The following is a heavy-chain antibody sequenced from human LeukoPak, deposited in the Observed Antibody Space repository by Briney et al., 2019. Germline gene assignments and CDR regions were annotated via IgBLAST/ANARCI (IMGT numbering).Heavy chain of an antibody. CDR3: AKEPLSSTSLHAFDI. Sequence: GGSLRLSCAASGFTFSSYGMHWVRQAPGKGLEWVAFIRYDGSNKYYADSVKGRFTISRDNSKNTLYLQMNSLRAEDTAVYYCAKEPLSSTSLHAFDIWGQGTMVTVSS. V-gene: IGHV3-30*02. J-gene: IGHJ3*02. CDR1: GFTFSSYG. CDR2: IRYDGSNK. D-gene: IGHD2-2*01.